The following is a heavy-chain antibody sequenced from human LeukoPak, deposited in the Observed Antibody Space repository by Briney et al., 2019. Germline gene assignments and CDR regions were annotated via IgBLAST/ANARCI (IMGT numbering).Heavy chain of an antibody. CDR2: INHSGST. CDR3: ARGLVEYSSSWSAPYDY. J-gene: IGHJ4*02. D-gene: IGHD6-13*01. V-gene: IGHV4-34*01. CDR1: GGSFSGYY. Sequence: SEPLSLTCAVYGGSFSGYYWSWIRQPPGKGLKWIGEINHSGSTNYNPSLKSRVTISVDTSKNQFSLKLSSVTAADTAVYYCARGLVEYSSSWSAPYDYWGQGTLVTVSS.